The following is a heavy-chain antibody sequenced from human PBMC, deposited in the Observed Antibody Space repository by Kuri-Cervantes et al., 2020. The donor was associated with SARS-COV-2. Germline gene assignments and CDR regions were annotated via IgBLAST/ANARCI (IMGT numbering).Heavy chain of an antibody. J-gene: IGHJ4*02. CDR1: GGTFSSYA. Sequence: SVKVSCKASGGTFSSYAISWVRQAPGQGLEWMGRIIPIFGTANYAQKFQGRVTITTDESTSTAYMELSSLRSEDTAVYYCATYSSSSWHFDYWGQGTLVPSPQ. CDR3: ATYSSSSWHFDY. V-gene: IGHV1-69*05. D-gene: IGHD6-6*01. CDR2: IIPIFGTA.